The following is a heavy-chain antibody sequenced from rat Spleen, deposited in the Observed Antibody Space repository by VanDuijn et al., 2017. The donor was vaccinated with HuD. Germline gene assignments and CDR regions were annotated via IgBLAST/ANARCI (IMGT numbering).Heavy chain of an antibody. D-gene: IGHD1-8*01. V-gene: IGHV5-22*01. CDR1: GFTFSHYY. J-gene: IGHJ4*01. CDR3: ARPHSSHYVMDA. CDR2: ISYEGGNT. Sequence: EVQLVESGGGLVQPGRSLKLSCAVSGFTFSHYYMAWVRQAPTKGLEWVAYISYEGGNTYYGDSVKGRFTISRDIAKSTLYLQMNSLRSEDTATYYCARPHSSHYVMDAWGQGASVTVSS.